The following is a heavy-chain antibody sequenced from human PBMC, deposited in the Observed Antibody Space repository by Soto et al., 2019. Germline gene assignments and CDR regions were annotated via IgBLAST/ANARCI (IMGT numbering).Heavy chain of an antibody. J-gene: IGHJ6*02. Sequence: PGESLKISCNGSGYIFTSYWINWVRQMPGKGLEWMGIIYPGDSDTRYSPSFQGQVTISADKSIDTAYLQWRSLKASDTAVYYCARHHGSPGSYFGLDVWGQGTTVTVSS. CDR2: IYPGDSDT. CDR3: ARHHGSPGSYFGLDV. V-gene: IGHV5-51*01. CDR1: GYIFTSYW. D-gene: IGHD6-13*01.